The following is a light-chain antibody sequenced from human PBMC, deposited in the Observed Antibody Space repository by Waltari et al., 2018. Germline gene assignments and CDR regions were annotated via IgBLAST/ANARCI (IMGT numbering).Light chain of an antibody. J-gene: IGLJ2*01. CDR2: DVS. CDR3: SSSTMRDSLVV. Sequence: QSALTQPASVSGSPGQSITISCTGTSNDVVVYDYVSWYQQHPGEAPKLMIFDVSHRPSGVSNRFSGSKSGNTASLTISGLQAEDEADYYCSSSTMRDSLVVCGGGTKLTVL. CDR1: SNDVVVYDY. V-gene: IGLV2-14*03.